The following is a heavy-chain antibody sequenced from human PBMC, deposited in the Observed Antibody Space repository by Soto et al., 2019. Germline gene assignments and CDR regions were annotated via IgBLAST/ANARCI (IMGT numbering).Heavy chain of an antibody. J-gene: IGHJ5*02. D-gene: IGHD2-2*01. Sequence: ASVKVSCKASGYTFTSYGISWVRQAPGQGLEWMGWISAYNGNTNYAQKLQGRVTMTTDTSTSTAYMELRSLRSDDTAVYYCARAFTGDIVVVPAAINWFDPWGQGTLVTVSS. V-gene: IGHV1-18*01. CDR1: GYTFTSYG. CDR3: ARAFTGDIVVVPAAINWFDP. CDR2: ISAYNGNT.